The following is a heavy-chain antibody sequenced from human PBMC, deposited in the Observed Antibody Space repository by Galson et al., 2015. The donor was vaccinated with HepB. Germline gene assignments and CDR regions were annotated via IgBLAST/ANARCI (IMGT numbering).Heavy chain of an antibody. CDR2: ISGSGGST. V-gene: IGHV3-23*01. CDR1: GFTFSSYA. Sequence: SLRLSCAASGFTFSSYAMNWVRQAPGKGLQWVSAISGSGGSTYYADSVKGRFTISRDNSKNTLYLQMNSLRAEDTAIYYCARPVTHYYFYDRDVWGQGTTVTVSS. D-gene: IGHD4-11*01. CDR3: ARPVTHYYFYDRDV. J-gene: IGHJ6*02.